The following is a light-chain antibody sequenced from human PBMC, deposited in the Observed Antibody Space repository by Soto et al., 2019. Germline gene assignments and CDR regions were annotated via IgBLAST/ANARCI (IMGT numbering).Light chain of an antibody. CDR2: KAS. CDR1: QSISTW. V-gene: IGKV1-5*03. CDR3: QQYNTYSWT. Sequence: DVQMTQSPSTLSASVGDRVTITCRASQSISTWLAWYQQKPGKAPKLLIYKASGLESGVPSRFSGSGSGTEFNLTISSLQTDDFATYYCQQYNTYSWTFGQGTKVEIK. J-gene: IGKJ1*01.